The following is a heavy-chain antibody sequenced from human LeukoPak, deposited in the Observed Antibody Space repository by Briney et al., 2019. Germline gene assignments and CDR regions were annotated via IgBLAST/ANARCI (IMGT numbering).Heavy chain of an antibody. CDR1: GFIFSNYG. CDR2: IWYDGSNK. V-gene: IGHV3-33*01. J-gene: IGHJ4*02. Sequence: GGSLRLSCAASGFIFSNYGMHWVRQAPGKGLEWVAVIWYDGSNKYYADSVKGRFTISRDNSKNTLYLQMNSLRAEGTAVYYCAREGRAAAGNSFDYWGQGTLVTVSS. D-gene: IGHD6-13*01. CDR3: AREGRAAAGNSFDY.